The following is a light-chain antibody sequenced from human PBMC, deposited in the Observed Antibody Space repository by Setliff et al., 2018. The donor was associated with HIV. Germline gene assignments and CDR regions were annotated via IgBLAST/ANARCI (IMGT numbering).Light chain of an antibody. CDR2: QVT. CDR3: SSYTSSSTSYV. Sequence: QSVLTQPASVSGSPGQSITISCTGTSSDFGGYNYVSWYQQHPGKAPKLMIFQVTNRPSGVSNRFSGSKSGNTASLPISGLQGEDEADYYCSSYTSSSTSYVFGTGTKV. CDR1: SSDFGGYNY. J-gene: IGLJ1*01. V-gene: IGLV2-14*01.